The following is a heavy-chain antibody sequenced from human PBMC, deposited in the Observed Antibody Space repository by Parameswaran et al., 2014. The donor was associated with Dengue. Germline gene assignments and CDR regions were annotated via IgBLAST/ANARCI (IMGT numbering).Heavy chain of an antibody. Sequence: VRQAPGKGLGWVSSISSSSSYIYYADSVKGRFTISRDNAKNSLYLQMNSLRAEDTAVYYCAKDGYCSSTSCSYGAGTYYYYGMDVWGQGTTVTVSS. D-gene: IGHD2-2*03. CDR2: ISSSSSYI. J-gene: IGHJ6*02. V-gene: IGHV3-21*01. CDR3: AKDGYCSSTSCSYGAGTYYYYGMDV.